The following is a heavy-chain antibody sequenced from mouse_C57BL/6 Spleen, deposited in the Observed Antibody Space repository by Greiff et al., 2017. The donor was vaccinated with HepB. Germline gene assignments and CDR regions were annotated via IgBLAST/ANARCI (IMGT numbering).Heavy chain of an antibody. CDR2: IHPNSGST. Sequence: QVQLQQPGAELVKPGASVKLSCKASGYTFTSYWMHWVKQRPGQGLEWIGMIHPNSGSTNYNEKFKSKATLTVDKSSSTAYMQLSSLTSEDSAVYYCARDTTVVRAVDYWGQGTTLTVSS. CDR1: GYTFTSYW. D-gene: IGHD1-1*01. J-gene: IGHJ2*01. CDR3: ARDTTVVRAVDY. V-gene: IGHV1-64*01.